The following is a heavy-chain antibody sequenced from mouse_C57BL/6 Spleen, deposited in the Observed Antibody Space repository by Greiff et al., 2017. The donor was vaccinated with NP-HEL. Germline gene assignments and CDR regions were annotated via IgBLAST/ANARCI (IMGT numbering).Heavy chain of an antibody. D-gene: IGHD1-1*01. Sequence: EVQLQQSGPVLVKPGASVKMSCKASGYTFTDYYMNWVKQSHGKSLEWIGVINPYNGGTSYNQKFKGKATLTVDKSSSTAYMELYSLTSEDSAVYYCASGSSYAMDYWGQGTSVTVSS. CDR3: ASGSSYAMDY. J-gene: IGHJ4*01. CDR1: GYTFTDYY. V-gene: IGHV1-19*01. CDR2: INPYNGGT.